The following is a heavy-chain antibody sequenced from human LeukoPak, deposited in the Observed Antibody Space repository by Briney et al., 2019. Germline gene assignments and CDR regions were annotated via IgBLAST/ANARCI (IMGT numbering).Heavy chain of an antibody. J-gene: IGHJ6*03. CDR1: GFTFSTYA. Sequence: GGSLRLSCAAFGFTFSTYAMSWVRQAAGKGLEWVSLISGSGGGTYYADSVKGRFTISRDNSKNTLYLQLNSLRVEDTAVYYCAKNRGAGSHYYYYMNVWGKGTTVTVSS. V-gene: IGHV3-23*01. D-gene: IGHD1-26*01. CDR2: ISGSGGGT. CDR3: AKNRGAGSHYYYYMNV.